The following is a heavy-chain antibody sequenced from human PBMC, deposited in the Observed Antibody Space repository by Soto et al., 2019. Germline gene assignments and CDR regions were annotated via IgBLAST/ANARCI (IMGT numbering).Heavy chain of an antibody. CDR2: ISYDGSNK. CDR3: AIYLCKEESCYGCGGALNYYYGMDV. V-gene: IGHV3-30-3*01. J-gene: IGHJ6*02. D-gene: IGHD2-2*01. CDR1: GFTFSSYA. Sequence: GGSLRLSCAASGFTFSSYAMHWVRQAPGTGLEWVAVISYDGSNKYYADSVKGRFTISRDNSKDTLYLQMNSLRAEDTAVYYCAIYLCKEESCYGCGGALNYYYGMDVWGQETTVTV.